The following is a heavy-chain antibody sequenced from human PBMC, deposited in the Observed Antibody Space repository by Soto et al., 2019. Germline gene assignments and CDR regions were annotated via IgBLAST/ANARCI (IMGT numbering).Heavy chain of an antibody. CDR2: ISYDGSNK. CDR3: ARVPLITEGAFDI. CDR1: GFTFTSYA. Sequence: QVQLVESGGGVVQPGRSLRLSCAASGFTFTSYAMHWVRQAPGKGLEWVAVISYDGSNKYYAASVKGRFTISRDNSKNTLYLQMNSLRAEDTAVYYCARVPLITEGAFDIWGQGTMVTVSS. V-gene: IGHV3-30-3*01. J-gene: IGHJ3*02.